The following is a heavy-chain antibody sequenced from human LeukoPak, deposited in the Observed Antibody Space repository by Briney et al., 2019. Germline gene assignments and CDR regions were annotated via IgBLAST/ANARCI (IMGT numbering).Heavy chain of an antibody. V-gene: IGHV4-30-4*01. CDR1: GGSISSGDYY. J-gene: IGHJ4*02. CDR2: IYYSGST. D-gene: IGHD3-10*01. Sequence: PSQTLSLTCTVSGGSISSGDYYWSWLRQPPGKGLEWIGYIYYSGSTYYNPSLKSRVTISVDTSKNQFSLKLSSVTAADTAVYYCAREMLLWFGESNWGQGTLVTVSS. CDR3: AREMLLWFGESN.